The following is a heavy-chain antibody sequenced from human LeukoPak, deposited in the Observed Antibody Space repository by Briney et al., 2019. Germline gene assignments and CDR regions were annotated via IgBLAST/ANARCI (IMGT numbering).Heavy chain of an antibody. J-gene: IGHJ6*02. CDR2: INSDGSST. Sequence: PGGSLRLSCETSGFTFSSYWMLWVRQAPGKGLVWVSRINSDGSSTSYADSVKGRFTISRDNAKNTLYLQMNSLRAEDTAVYYCARSFGWLLRGYYGMDVWGQGTTVIVSS. CDR3: ARSFGWLLRGYYGMDV. V-gene: IGHV3-74*01. CDR1: GFTFSSYW. D-gene: IGHD2-15*01.